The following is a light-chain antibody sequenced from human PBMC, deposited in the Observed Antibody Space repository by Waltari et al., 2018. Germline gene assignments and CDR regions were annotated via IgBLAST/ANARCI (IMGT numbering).Light chain of an antibody. V-gene: IGKV3-15*01. CDR1: QSIARN. Sequence: EIVMTQSPPTLSVSRGERATLSCRASQSIARNLAWYQQKPGQAPRLLMYGASTRATGIPARFSGSGSGTDFTLTISSLQSEDSAVYYCQQYNSWRTFGQGTKLEIK. CDR2: GAS. CDR3: QQYNSWRT. J-gene: IGKJ2*01.